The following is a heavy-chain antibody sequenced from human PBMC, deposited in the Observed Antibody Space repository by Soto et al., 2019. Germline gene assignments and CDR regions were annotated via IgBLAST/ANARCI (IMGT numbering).Heavy chain of an antibody. CDR2: ISYDGSNK. J-gene: IGHJ4*02. D-gene: IGHD3-3*01. Sequence: GSLRLSCAASGFTFSSYGMHWVRQAPGKGLEWVAVISYDGSNKYYADSVRGRFTISRDNSKNTLYLQMNSLRAEDTAVYYCAKDQMRTVWSGYGGEDYWGQGTLGTVSS. CDR3: AKDQMRTVWSGYGGEDY. V-gene: IGHV3-30*18. CDR1: GFTFSSYG.